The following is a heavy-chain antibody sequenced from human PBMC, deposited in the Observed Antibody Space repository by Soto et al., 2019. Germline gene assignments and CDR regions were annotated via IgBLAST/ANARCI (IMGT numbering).Heavy chain of an antibody. CDR3: ARGRLVTAHYMDV. V-gene: IGHV4-39*01. D-gene: IGHD1-20*01. CDR2: IYYSGST. Sequence: SETLSLTCTVSGGSISSGSYYWGWIRQPPGKGLEWIGSIYYSGSTYYNPSLKSRVTISVDTSKNQFSLKLSSVTAADTAVYYCARGRLVTAHYMDVWGKGTTVTVSS. J-gene: IGHJ6*03. CDR1: GGSISSGSYY.